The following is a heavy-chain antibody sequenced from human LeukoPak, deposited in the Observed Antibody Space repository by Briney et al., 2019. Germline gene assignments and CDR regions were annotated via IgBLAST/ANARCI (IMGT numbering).Heavy chain of an antibody. CDR1: GFIFRSYD. CDR3: VRDLAAAGTWFDY. J-gene: IGHJ4*02. Sequence: GGSLRLSCEASGFIFRSYDMAWVRQAPGKGLDWIAYIGGRTNFIFYADSVKGRFTISRDNANNSLFLQMNSLRPEDTAVYYCVRDLAAAGTWFDYWGQGTLVSVSS. CDR2: IGGRTNFI. D-gene: IGHD6-13*01. V-gene: IGHV3-48*03.